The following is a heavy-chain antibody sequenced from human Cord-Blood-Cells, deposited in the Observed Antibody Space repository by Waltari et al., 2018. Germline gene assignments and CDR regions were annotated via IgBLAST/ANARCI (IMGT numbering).Heavy chain of an antibody. CDR2: IYYSGST. D-gene: IGHD3-10*01. V-gene: IGHV4-59*11. J-gene: IGHJ4*02. CDR1: GGSISSHY. CDR3: ARDRGSGSYDY. Sequence: QVQLQESGPGLVKPSETLSPTCTVPGGSISSHYWSWIRQPPGKGLEWIGYIYYSGSTNYNPSLKSRVTISVDTSKNQFSLKLSSVTAADTAVYYCARDRGSGSYDYWGQGTLVTVSS.